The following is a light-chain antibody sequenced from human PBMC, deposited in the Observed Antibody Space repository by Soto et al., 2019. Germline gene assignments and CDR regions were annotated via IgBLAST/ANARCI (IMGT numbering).Light chain of an antibody. CDR3: QQYCSWPLT. Sequence: EIVMTQSPATLSVSPGERATLSCRASQSVTNNWLAWYPQKPGQAPRLLIYGVSTRATGIPAWFSGSGSGAEFTLTISSLQSEDFAVYYCQQYCSWPLTVGVGTKVEIK. V-gene: IGKV3-15*01. CDR1: QSVTNN. CDR2: GVS. J-gene: IGKJ4*01.